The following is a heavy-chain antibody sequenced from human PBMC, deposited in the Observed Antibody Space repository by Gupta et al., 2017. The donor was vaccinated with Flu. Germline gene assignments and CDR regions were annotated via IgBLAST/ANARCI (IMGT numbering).Heavy chain of an antibody. V-gene: IGHV3-23*01. CDR3: AKXKDGLSDNDHFEV. CDR2: VSRGGENN. Sequence: EEHLLQSGGGFVQPGGSLRLSCEASGFTFSQFAMTWLRLAPGKGLEWVSSVSRGGENNYYAASGSGRFTISRDNSKGTLLLQMTRLRPEDXAXYYCAKXKDGLSDNDHFEVRCQGTMGSVSS. D-gene: IGHD2-8*01. CDR1: GFTFSQFA. J-gene: IGHJ3*01.